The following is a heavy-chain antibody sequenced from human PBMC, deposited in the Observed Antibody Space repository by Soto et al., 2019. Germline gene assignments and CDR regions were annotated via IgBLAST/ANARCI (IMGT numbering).Heavy chain of an antibody. CDR3: ARDRSYSSSWSTPNYYYYGMDV. D-gene: IGHD6-13*01. V-gene: IGHV4-59*01. J-gene: IGHJ6*02. Sequence: SETLSLTCTVSGGSISSYYWSWIRQPPGKGLEWIGYIYYSGSTNYNPSLKSRVTISVDTSKNQFSLKLSSVAAADTAVYYCARDRSYSSSWSTPNYYYYGMDVWGQGTTVTVSS. CDR1: GGSISSYY. CDR2: IYYSGST.